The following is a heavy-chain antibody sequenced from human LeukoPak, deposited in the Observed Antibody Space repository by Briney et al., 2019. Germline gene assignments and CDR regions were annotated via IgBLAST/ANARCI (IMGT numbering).Heavy chain of an antibody. CDR2: IYTSGST. CDR3: ARVFGSGWTFNFDY. Sequence: SETLSLTCTVSGGSISSYYWSWIRQPAGKGLEWIGRIYTSGSTNYNPSLKSRVTMSVDTSKNQFSLKLSSVTAAHTAVYYCARVFGSGWTFNFDYWGQGTLVTVSS. V-gene: IGHV4-4*07. CDR1: GGSISSYY. D-gene: IGHD6-19*01. J-gene: IGHJ4*02.